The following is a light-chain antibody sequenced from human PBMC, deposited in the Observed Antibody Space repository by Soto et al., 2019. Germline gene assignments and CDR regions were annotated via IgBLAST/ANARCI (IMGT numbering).Light chain of an antibody. V-gene: IGKV3-15*01. CDR3: QQYNNWHPIT. J-gene: IGKJ5*01. Sequence: EIVLTQSPATRSVSPGERVTLSCSASQSINNKVAWYQQKPGQAPRLLIYGASTRATGISARFSGSGSGTEFTLTISSLQSEDFAAYYCQQYNNWHPITFGQGTRLEIK. CDR1: QSINNK. CDR2: GAS.